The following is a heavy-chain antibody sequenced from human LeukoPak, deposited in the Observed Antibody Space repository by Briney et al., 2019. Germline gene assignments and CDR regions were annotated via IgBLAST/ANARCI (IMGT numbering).Heavy chain of an antibody. J-gene: IGHJ4*02. CDR3: ASGGALGYCSGGSCQPIDY. D-gene: IGHD2-15*01. V-gene: IGHV1-69*04. CDR2: IIPIFGIA. Sequence: SVKVSCKASGGTFSSYAISWVRQAPGQGLEWMGRIIPIFGIANYAQKFQGGVTITADKSTSTAYMELSSLRSEDTAVYYCASGGALGYCSGGSCQPIDYWGQGTLVTVSS. CDR1: GGTFSSYA.